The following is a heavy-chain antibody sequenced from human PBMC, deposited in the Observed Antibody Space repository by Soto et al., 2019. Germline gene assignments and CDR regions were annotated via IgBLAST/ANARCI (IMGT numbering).Heavy chain of an antibody. Sequence: ASVKVSCKVSGYTLTELSMHWVRQAPGKGLEWMGGFDPEDGETIYAQKFQGRVTMTEDTSTDTAYMELSSLRSEDTAVYYCATVRGYSSGWYEIPPQAFDIWGQGTMVTVSS. CDR3: ATVRGYSSGWYEIPPQAFDI. CDR2: FDPEDGET. CDR1: GYTLTELS. V-gene: IGHV1-24*01. J-gene: IGHJ3*02. D-gene: IGHD6-19*01.